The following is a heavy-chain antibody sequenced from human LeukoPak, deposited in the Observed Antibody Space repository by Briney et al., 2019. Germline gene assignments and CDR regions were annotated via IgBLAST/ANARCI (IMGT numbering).Heavy chain of an antibody. Sequence: GGSLRLSCVASGFTFSSYWMSWVRQAPGKGLEWVANIREDGSDKFYVDSVKGRFSISRDNAKNSLYLQMNSLRAEDTAVYYCARERTLDIWGQGTMVTVSS. V-gene: IGHV3-7*04. CDR3: ARERTLDI. CDR2: IREDGSDK. CDR1: GFTFSSYW. J-gene: IGHJ3*02.